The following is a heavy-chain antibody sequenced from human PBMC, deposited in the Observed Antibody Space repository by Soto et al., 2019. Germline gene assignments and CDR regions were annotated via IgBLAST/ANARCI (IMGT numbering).Heavy chain of an antibody. D-gene: IGHD3-10*01. CDR1: GDTFTKFG. CDR2: IATYNTNR. Sequence: HLVQSGPEVKKPGASVTVSCKTSGDTFTKFGLSWVRQAPGQGLEWMGWIATYNTNRNYAQKSQGRLTLTTDTSTNTAYMELKSLGYADTAVYYCARVLRGVVNWFDPWGQGTLVTVSS. CDR3: ARVLRGVVNWFDP. V-gene: IGHV1-18*01. J-gene: IGHJ5*02.